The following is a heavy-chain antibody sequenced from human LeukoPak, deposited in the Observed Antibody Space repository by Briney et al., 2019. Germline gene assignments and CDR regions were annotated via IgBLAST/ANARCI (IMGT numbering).Heavy chain of an antibody. CDR3: ANDRGIAARHSTCDY. Sequence: PGGSLRLSCAASVFTFSSYAMSWVRQAPGKGLEGVSANSGSGGSTYYADPVKGRLTISRHNSKNPPYLQMNSPRAEDTAVYYCANDRGIAARHSTCDYWGQGTLVTVSS. J-gene: IGHJ4*02. CDR2: NSGSGGST. CDR1: VFTFSSYA. V-gene: IGHV3-23*01. D-gene: IGHD6-6*01.